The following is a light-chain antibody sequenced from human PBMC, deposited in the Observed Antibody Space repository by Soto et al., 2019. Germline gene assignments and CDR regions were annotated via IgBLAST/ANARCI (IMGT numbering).Light chain of an antibody. CDR1: QSVSSN. J-gene: IGKJ1*01. V-gene: IGKV3-15*01. Sequence: EIVMTQSPATLSVSPGERATLSCRASQSVSSNLAWYQQKPGQAPRLLMYGASTRATGIPDRFSGSGSGTEFTLTISSLQSEHFAVYDLQQHNNRPPWTFGQGTKVEIK. CDR2: GAS. CDR3: QQHNNRPPWT.